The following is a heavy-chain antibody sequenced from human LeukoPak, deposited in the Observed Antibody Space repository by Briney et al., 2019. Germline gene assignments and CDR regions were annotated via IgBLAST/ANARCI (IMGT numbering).Heavy chain of an antibody. D-gene: IGHD3-10*01. CDR3: AREPYGSGSYYYYGMDV. Sequence: RPGGSLRLSCAASGFTFSSYWMSWVRQAPGKGLEWVANIKQDGSEKYYVDSVKGRFTISRDNAKNSLYLQMNSLRAEDTAVYYCAREPYGSGSYYYYGMDVWGQGTTVTVSS. CDR1: GFTFSSYW. V-gene: IGHV3-7*01. J-gene: IGHJ6*02. CDR2: IKQDGSEK.